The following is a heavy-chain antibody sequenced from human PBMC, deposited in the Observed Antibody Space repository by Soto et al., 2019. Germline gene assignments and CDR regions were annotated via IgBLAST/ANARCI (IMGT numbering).Heavy chain of an antibody. CDR3: AKDYYYDSSGYYYAPYFDY. CDR2: ISYDGSNK. D-gene: IGHD3-22*01. V-gene: IGHV3-30*18. J-gene: IGHJ4*02. CDR1: GFTFSSYG. Sequence: GGSLRLSCAASGFTFSSYGMHWVRQVPGKGLEWVAVISYDGSNKYYADSVKGRFTISRDNSKNTLYLQMNSLRAEDTAVYYCAKDYYYDSSGYYYAPYFDYWGQGTLVTVSS.